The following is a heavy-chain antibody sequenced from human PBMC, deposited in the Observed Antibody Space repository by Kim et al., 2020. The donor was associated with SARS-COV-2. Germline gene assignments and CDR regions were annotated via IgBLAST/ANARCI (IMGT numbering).Heavy chain of an antibody. V-gene: IGHV3-48*04. CDR3: ARNADCWSGFYH. Sequence: YYADSVKGRFTISRDNAKNSLYLQMNSLRAEDTAVYYCARNADCWSGFYHWGQGTTVTVSS. J-gene: IGHJ6*02. D-gene: IGHD3-3*01.